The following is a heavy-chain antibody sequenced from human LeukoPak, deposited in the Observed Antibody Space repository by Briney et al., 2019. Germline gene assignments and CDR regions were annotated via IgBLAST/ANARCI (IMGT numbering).Heavy chain of an antibody. D-gene: IGHD5-24*01. J-gene: IGHJ4*02. Sequence: SQTLSLTCTVSGGSISSGGYYWSWIRQHPGKGLEWIGYIYYSGSSYYNPSLKSRITISVDTSKNQFSLKLTSVTAADTAVYYCARGEMATTYYFDYWGQGTLVTVSS. CDR1: GGSISSGGYY. CDR3: ARGEMATTYYFDY. CDR2: IYYSGSS. V-gene: IGHV4-31*03.